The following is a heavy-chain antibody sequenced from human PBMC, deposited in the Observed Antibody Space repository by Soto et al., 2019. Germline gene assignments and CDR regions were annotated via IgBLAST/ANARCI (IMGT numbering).Heavy chain of an antibody. CDR3: GKCIAGAGPLAY. CDR1: GFTFSSYA. V-gene: IGHV3-23*01. CDR2: ISGSGGST. J-gene: IGHJ4*02. D-gene: IGHD6-13*01. Sequence: PGGSLRLSCAASGFTFSSYAMSWVRQAPGKGLEWVSAISGSGGSTYYADSVKGRFTISRDNSKNTLYQQMNSLRAEDTAVYYCGKCIAGAGPLAYWGQETLFTVSS.